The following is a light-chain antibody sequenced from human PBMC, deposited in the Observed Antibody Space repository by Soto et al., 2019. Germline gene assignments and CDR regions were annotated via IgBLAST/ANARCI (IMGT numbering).Light chain of an antibody. J-gene: IGKJ1*01. CDR1: QSVRSS. CDR2: GAS. V-gene: IGKV3-20*01. CDR3: HQYGSSLGT. Sequence: EMVMTQSRATLSVSPGERATLSCRASQSVRSSLAWYQQKPGQPPRLLIYGASSRATGIPDRFSGSGSGTDFTLTISRLEPEDFAVYYCHQYGSSLGTFGQGTKVDI.